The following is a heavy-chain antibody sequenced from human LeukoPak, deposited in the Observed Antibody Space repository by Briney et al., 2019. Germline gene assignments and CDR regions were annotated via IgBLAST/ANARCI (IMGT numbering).Heavy chain of an antibody. D-gene: IGHD2-2*01. V-gene: IGHV3-74*01. Sequence: PGGSLRLSCAASGFTFSTYWMHWVRQAPGEGLVWVSRINRDGSSTSYADSVKGRFTISRDNSKNSLYLQMNSLRTEDAALYYCAKDESSVVPAAPLDYWGQGTLVTVSS. J-gene: IGHJ4*02. CDR1: GFTFSTYW. CDR3: AKDESSVVPAAPLDY. CDR2: INRDGSST.